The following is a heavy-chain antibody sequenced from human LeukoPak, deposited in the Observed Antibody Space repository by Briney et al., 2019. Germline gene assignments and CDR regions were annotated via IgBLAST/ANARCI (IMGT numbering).Heavy chain of an antibody. J-gene: IGHJ4*02. CDR3: AKGYYYDSSGIPDY. D-gene: IGHD3-22*01. Sequence: ALRLSCAASGFTFSSYAMSWVRQAPGKGLEWVSGISWNSGSIGYADSVKGRFTISRDNAKNSLYLQMNSLRAEDTALYYCAKGYYYDSSGIPDYWGQGTLVTVSS. V-gene: IGHV3-9*01. CDR1: GFTFSSYA. CDR2: ISWNSGSI.